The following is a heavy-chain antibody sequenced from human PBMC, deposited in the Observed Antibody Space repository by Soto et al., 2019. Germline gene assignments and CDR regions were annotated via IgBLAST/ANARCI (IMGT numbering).Heavy chain of an antibody. V-gene: IGHV1-69*12. J-gene: IGHJ6*02. Sequence: QVQLVQSGAEVKKPESSVRVSCKASGGTFNSYAITWVRQAPGQGLEWMGGTIPMFGTTNYAEKFQGRVTITGDESTSTAYMELSSLRSEDTAVYYCTRCGIRYHSIGYYLGIDGMDVWGQGTTVIVSS. CDR3: TRCGIRYHSIGYYLGIDGMDV. D-gene: IGHD3-22*01. CDR1: GGTFNSYA. CDR2: TIPMFGTT.